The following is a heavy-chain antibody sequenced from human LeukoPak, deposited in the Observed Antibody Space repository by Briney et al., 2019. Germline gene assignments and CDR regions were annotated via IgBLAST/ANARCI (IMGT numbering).Heavy chain of an antibody. CDR1: GYTLTELS. J-gene: IGHJ3*01. V-gene: IGHV1-24*01. D-gene: IGHD3-22*01. CDR2: FDPEDGET. Sequence: GASVKVSCRVSGYTLTELSMHWVRQAPGKGLEWMGGFDPEDGETIYAQKFQGRVTMTEDTSTDTAYMELSSLRSEDTAVYYCATPHYDSSGYYYQPWGQGTMVTVSS. CDR3: ATPHYDSSGYYYQP.